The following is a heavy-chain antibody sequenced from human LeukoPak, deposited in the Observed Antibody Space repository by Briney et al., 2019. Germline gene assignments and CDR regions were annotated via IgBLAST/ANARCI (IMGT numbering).Heavy chain of an antibody. Sequence: GGSLRLSCAASGFTFSTYAMSWVRLAPGKGLEWVSGISGSGGSTYYADSVKGRFTSSRDNSNNTLYVQMNSLRVEDTAVYYCAKSRGLSGSGRLAMDVWGQGTTVTVSS. V-gene: IGHV3-23*01. CDR1: GFTFSTYA. CDR2: ISGSGGST. CDR3: AKSRGLSGSGRLAMDV. J-gene: IGHJ6*02. D-gene: IGHD3-10*01.